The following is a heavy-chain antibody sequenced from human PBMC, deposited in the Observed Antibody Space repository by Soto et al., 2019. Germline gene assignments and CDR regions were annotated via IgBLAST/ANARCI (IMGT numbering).Heavy chain of an antibody. Sequence: EVQVLESGGGLVQPGGSLRLSCAASGLPFSNYAMSWVRQAPGKGLQWVSSISGSVDSTYYADSVQGRFIISRDYSKNTLFLQMNSLRAEDTAGYYWARAPSRIPYGMDVWGQGTTVTVSS. CDR1: GLPFSNYA. V-gene: IGHV3-23*01. D-gene: IGHD6-13*01. CDR3: ARAPSRIPYGMDV. CDR2: ISGSVDST. J-gene: IGHJ6*02.